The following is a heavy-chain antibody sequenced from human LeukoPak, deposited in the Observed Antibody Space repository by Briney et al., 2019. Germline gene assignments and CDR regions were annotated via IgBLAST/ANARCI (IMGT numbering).Heavy chain of an antibody. Sequence: SETLSLTCTVSGGSISSSSYYWSWIRQPPGKGLEWIGYIYYSGSTNYNPSLKSRVTISVDTSKNQFSLKLSSVTAADTAVYYCASFSSGHYYWGQGTLVTVSS. CDR2: IYYSGST. D-gene: IGHD3-22*01. CDR1: GGSISSSSYY. J-gene: IGHJ4*02. CDR3: ASFSSGHYY. V-gene: IGHV4-61*01.